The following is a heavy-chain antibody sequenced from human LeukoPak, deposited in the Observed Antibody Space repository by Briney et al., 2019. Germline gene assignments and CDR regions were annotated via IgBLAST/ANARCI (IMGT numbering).Heavy chain of an antibody. J-gene: IGHJ6*04. D-gene: IGHD5-18*01. CDR2: ISSSGSTI. V-gene: IGHV3-48*03. CDR1: GFTFSSYE. Sequence: GSLRLSCAASGFTFSSYEMNWVRQAPGKGLEWVSYISSSGSTIYYADSVKGRFTISRDNAKNSLYLQMNSLRAEDTAVYYCARGHNGYSYYYYGMDVWGKGTTVTVSS. CDR3: ARGHNGYSYYYYGMDV.